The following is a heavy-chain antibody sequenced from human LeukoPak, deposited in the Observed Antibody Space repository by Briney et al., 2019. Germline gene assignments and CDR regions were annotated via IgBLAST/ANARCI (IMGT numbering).Heavy chain of an antibody. CDR1: GFTFSSYG. V-gene: IGHV3-30*03. Sequence: GGSLRLSCAASGFTFSSYGMHWVRQAPGKGLEWVAVISYDGSNKYYADSVKGRFTISRDNSKNTLYLQMNSLRAEDTAVYYCAREGLYRSSKFDYWGQGTLVTVSS. D-gene: IGHD6-13*01. J-gene: IGHJ4*02. CDR2: ISYDGSNK. CDR3: AREGLYRSSKFDY.